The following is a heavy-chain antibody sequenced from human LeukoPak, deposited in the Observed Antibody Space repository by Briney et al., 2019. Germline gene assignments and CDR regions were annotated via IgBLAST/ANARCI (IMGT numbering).Heavy chain of an antibody. CDR3: ARNSYYDFWSGYYSYGMDV. CDR1: GGSISSYY. J-gene: IGHJ6*02. CDR2: IYYSGST. V-gene: IGHV4-59*08. D-gene: IGHD3-3*01. Sequence: SETLSLTCTASGGSISSYYWSWIRQPPGKGLEWIGYIYYSGSTNYNPSLKSRVTISVDTSKNQFSLKLSSVTAADTAVYYCARNSYYDFWSGYYSYGMDVWGQGTTVTVSS.